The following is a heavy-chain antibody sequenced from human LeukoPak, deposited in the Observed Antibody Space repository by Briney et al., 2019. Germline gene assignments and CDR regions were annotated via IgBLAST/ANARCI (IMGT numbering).Heavy chain of an antibody. V-gene: IGHV4-34*01. CDR1: GGSFSGYY. CDR3: ARVGYGNFDY. CDR2: INHSGST. Sequence: SETLSLTCAVYGGSFSGYYWSWIRQPPGKGLEWIGEINHSGSTNYNPSLKSRVTISVDTSKNQFSLKLSSVTAADRAVYYCARVGYGNFDYWGQGTLVTVSS. J-gene: IGHJ4*02. D-gene: IGHD5-18*01.